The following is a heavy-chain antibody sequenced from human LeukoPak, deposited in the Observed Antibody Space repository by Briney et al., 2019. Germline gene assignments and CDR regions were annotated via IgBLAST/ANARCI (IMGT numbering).Heavy chain of an antibody. CDR3: TLYNH. CDR1: GYTFTGYD. Sequence: ASVKVSCKASGYTFTGYDMHWVRQAPGQRLEWVGWINPNRGGTHYAQKLQGRVNMTRATSINTAYMDVSRLGSDDTAVYYCTLYNHWGQGTLVTVSS. D-gene: IGHD5-24*01. J-gene: IGHJ4*02. CDR2: INPNRGGT. V-gene: IGHV1-2*02.